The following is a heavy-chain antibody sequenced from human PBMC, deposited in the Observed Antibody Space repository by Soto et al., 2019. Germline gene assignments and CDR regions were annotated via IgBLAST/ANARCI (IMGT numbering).Heavy chain of an antibody. V-gene: IGHV2-70*01. CDR3: ARGYSSSPGYYYGMDV. Sequence: SGPTLVNPTQTLTLTCTFSGFSLSTSGMCVSWIRQPPGKALEWLALIDWDDDKYYSTSLKTRLTISKDTSKNQVVLTMTSMDPVDTATYYCARGYSSSPGYYYGMDVWGQGTTVTVSS. CDR2: IDWDDDK. D-gene: IGHD6-6*01. CDR1: GFSLSTSGMC. J-gene: IGHJ6*02.